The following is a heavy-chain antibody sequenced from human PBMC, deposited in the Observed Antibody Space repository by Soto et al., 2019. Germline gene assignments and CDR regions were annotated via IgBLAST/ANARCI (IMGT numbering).Heavy chain of an antibody. CDR1: GFTFSSYS. V-gene: IGHV3-48*01. Sequence: PGGSLRLSCAASGFTFSSYSMNWVRQAPRKGLEWVSYISSSSSTIYYADSVKGRFTISRDNAKNSLYLQMNSLRAEDTAVYYSAREGDYYDILTGSFRYYSYGMDVWGQGTTVTVSS. J-gene: IGHJ6*02. D-gene: IGHD3-9*01. CDR3: AREGDYYDILTGSFRYYSYGMDV. CDR2: ISSSSSTI.